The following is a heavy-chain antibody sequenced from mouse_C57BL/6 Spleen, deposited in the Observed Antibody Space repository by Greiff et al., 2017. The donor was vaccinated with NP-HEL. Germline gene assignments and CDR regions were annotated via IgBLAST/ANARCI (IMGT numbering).Heavy chain of an antibody. CDR1: GFTLSSYG. D-gene: IGHD1-1*01. Sequence: EVQRVESGGDLVKPGGSLKLSCAASGFTLSSYGMSWVRQTPDKRLEWVATISSGGSYTYYPASVKGRFTISRDNAKNTLYRQMSSLKSEDTALYYCAIRIFTTVVAGAMDYWGQGTSVTVSS. CDR3: AIRIFTTVVAGAMDY. CDR2: ISSGGSYT. J-gene: IGHJ4*01. V-gene: IGHV5-6*01.